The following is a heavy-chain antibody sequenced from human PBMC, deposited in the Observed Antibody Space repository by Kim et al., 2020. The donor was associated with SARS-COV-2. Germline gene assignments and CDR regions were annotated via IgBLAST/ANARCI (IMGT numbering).Heavy chain of an antibody. CDR3: ARRVVIHWYFDL. CDR1: GGSISSNSYY. CDR2: IYYSGST. J-gene: IGHJ2*01. V-gene: IGHV4-39*01. Sequence: SETLSLTCTVSGGSISSNSYYWGWIRQPPGKGLEWIGSIYYSGSTYYNPSLKSRVTISVDTSKNQFSLKLSSVTAADTAVYYCARRVVIHWYFDLWGRGTLVTVSS. D-gene: IGHD3-22*01.